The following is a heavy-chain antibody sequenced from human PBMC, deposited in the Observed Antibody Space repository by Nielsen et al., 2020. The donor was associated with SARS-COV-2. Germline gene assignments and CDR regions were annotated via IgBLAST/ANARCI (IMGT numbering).Heavy chain of an antibody. Sequence: SLRLSCAASGFTFDDYAMHWVRQAPGKGLEWVSGISWNSGSIGYADSVKGRFTISRDNAKNSLYLQMNSLRAEDTALYYCAIDPFGYSSVPGYWGQGTLVTVSS. J-gene: IGHJ4*02. V-gene: IGHV3-9*01. CDR2: ISWNSGSI. CDR1: GFTFDDYA. D-gene: IGHD6-25*01. CDR3: AIDPFGYSSVPGY.